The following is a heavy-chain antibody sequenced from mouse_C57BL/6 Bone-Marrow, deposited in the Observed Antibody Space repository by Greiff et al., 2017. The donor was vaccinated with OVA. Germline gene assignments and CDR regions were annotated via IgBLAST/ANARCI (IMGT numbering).Heavy chain of an antibody. CDR2: IRNKANDYTT. CDR1: GFTFSDFY. J-gene: IGHJ4*01. V-gene: IGHV7-1*01. D-gene: IGHD2-5*01. Sequence: EVKVVESGGGLVQSGRSLRLSCATSGFTFSDFYMEWVRQAPGKGLEWIAAIRNKANDYTTEYSASVKGRFIVSRDTSQSILYLQMNALRAEDTAIYYCAIDHSTFYDMDYWGQGTSVTVSS. CDR3: AIDHSTFYDMDY.